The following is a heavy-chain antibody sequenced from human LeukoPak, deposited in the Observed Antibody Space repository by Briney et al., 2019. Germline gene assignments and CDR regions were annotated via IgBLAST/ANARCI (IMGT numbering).Heavy chain of an antibody. CDR1: GDSISRFY. CDR3: ARATYYFGPGSYGFLEEYNWFDS. Sequence: SETLSLTCTVSGDSISRFYWSWILQPPGKGLEWIGFIYNSGSTNYNPSLNTRVTMSIATSKNLFSLKLSSVTAADTALYYCARATYYFGPGSYGFLEEYNWFDSWGQGTLVTVSP. CDR2: IYNSGST. V-gene: IGHV4-59*01. D-gene: IGHD3-10*01. J-gene: IGHJ5*01.